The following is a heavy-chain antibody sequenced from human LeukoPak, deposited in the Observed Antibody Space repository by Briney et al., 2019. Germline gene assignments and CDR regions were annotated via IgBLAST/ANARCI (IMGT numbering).Heavy chain of an antibody. CDR1: GYTFTSYD. Sequence: GASVKVSCKASGYTFTSYDINWVRQATGQGLERMGWMNPNSGNTGYAQKFQGRVTITRNTSISTAYMELSSLRSEDTAVYYCARVLWFGDENWFDPWGQGTLVTVSS. CDR2: MNPNSGNT. D-gene: IGHD3-10*01. V-gene: IGHV1-8*03. J-gene: IGHJ5*02. CDR3: ARVLWFGDENWFDP.